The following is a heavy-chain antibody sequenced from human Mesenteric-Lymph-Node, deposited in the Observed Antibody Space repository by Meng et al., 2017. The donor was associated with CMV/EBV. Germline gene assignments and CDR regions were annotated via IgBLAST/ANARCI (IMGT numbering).Heavy chain of an antibody. CDR3: ARGPYYDFWSGYLEGNYYYYGMDV. D-gene: IGHD3-3*01. J-gene: IGHJ6*02. Sequence: SETLSLTCTVSGGSISGSNYYWGWIRQPPGKGLEWIGSIYYRGSAYSNPSLKSRVTISVDKSKNQFSLKLSSVPAADTAVYYCARGPYYDFWSGYLEGNYYYYGMDVWGQGTTVTVSS. CDR1: GGSISGSNYY. CDR2: IYYRGSA. V-gene: IGHV4-39*07.